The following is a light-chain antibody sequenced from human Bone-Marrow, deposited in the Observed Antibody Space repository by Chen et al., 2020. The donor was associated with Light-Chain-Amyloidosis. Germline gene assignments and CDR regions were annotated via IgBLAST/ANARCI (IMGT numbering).Light chain of an antibody. J-gene: IGLJ3*02. CDR3: QSYDSSLSGSRV. CDR2: SNS. V-gene: IGLV1-40*01. CDR1: SSNIGAGYD. Sequence: QPVLTQPPSASGAPGQRVTISCTGSSSNIGAGYDVHWYQQLPGTAPKLLVYSNSHRPSGIPDRFSGSKSGTSASLAITGLRAEDEADYYCQSYDSSLSGSRVFGGGTKLTVL.